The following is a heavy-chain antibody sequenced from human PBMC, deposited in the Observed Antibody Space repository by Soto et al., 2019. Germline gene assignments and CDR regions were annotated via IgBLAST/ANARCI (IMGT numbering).Heavy chain of an antibody. J-gene: IGHJ4*02. D-gene: IGHD6-19*01. V-gene: IGHV3-11*01. CDR3: ARDRGAVVGQDFEY. Sequence: QVQLVESGGGLVQPGGSLRLSCAASGFTFSAYYMSWIRQAPGKGLEWISYISSSGDTGNYADSVKGRFTVSRDNAKNTLYLQINSLGAEDTAVYYCARDRGAVVGQDFEYWGQGTLVTVSS. CDR1: GFTFSAYY. CDR2: ISSSGDTG.